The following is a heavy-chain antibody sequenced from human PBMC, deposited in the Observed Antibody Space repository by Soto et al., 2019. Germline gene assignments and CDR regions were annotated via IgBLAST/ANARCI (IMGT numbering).Heavy chain of an antibody. D-gene: IGHD4-17*01. V-gene: IGHV4-59*01. CDR3: ARRYGSAFDI. Sequence: QVQLQESVPGLVKPSETLSLTCTVSGGSISSYYWSWIRQPPGKGLEWIGYIFYSGSTNYNPSLKSRVTISVDTSKNQFSLKLSSVTAADTAVYYCARRYGSAFDIWGHGTMVTVSS. J-gene: IGHJ3*02. CDR2: IFYSGST. CDR1: GGSISSYY.